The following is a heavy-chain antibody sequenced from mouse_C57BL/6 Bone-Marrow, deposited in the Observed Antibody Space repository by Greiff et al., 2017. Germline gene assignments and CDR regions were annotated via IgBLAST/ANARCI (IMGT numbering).Heavy chain of an antibody. CDR2: IYPGSGST. D-gene: IGHD2-3*01. CDR1: GYTFTSYW. J-gene: IGHJ4*01. Sequence: VQLQQSGAELVKPGASVKMSCKASGYTFTSYWITWVKQRPGQGLEWIGDIYPGSGSTNYNEKFKSKATLTVDTSSNTAYMQLSSLTSEDSAVYYCARIDGYFAYYAMDYWGQGTSVTVSS. V-gene: IGHV1-55*01. CDR3: ARIDGYFAYYAMDY.